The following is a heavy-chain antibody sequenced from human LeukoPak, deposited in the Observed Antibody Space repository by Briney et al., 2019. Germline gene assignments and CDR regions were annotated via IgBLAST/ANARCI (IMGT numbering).Heavy chain of an antibody. CDR3: ARDYYRSLDY. Sequence: GGSLRLSCAASGFTFSSYGMHWVRQAPGKGLEWVAVISYDGSNKYYADSVKGRFTISRDNSKNTLYLQMNSLRAEDTAVYYCARDYYRSLDYWGQGTLVTVSS. CDR2: ISYDGSNK. D-gene: IGHD1-14*01. V-gene: IGHV3-30*03. J-gene: IGHJ4*02. CDR1: GFTFSSYG.